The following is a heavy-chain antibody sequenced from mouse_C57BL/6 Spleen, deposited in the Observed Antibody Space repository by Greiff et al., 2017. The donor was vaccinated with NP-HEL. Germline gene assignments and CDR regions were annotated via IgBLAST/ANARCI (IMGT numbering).Heavy chain of an antibody. V-gene: IGHV5-4*01. CDR2: ISDGGSYT. Sequence: DVHLVESGGGLVKPGGSLKLSCAASGFTFSSYAMSWVRQTPEKRLEWVATISDGGSYTYYPDNVKGRFTISRDNAKNNLYLQMSHLKSEDTAMYYCARADLDYWGQGTTLTVSS. CDR1: GFTFSSYA. CDR3: ARADLDY. J-gene: IGHJ2*01.